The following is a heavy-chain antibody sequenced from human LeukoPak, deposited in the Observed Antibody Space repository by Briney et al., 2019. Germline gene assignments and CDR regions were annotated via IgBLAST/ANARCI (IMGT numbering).Heavy chain of an antibody. CDR2: INTNAGNP. V-gene: IGHV7-4-1*02. CDR3: ARAQDPYYYGSGSSITY. J-gene: IGHJ4*02. Sequence: ASVKVSCKASGYTFTSYAMNWVRQAPGQGLEWMGWINTNAGNPTYAQGFTGRFVFSLDTSVSTAYLQISSLKAEDTAVYYCARAQDPYYYGSGSSITYWGQGTLVTVSS. CDR1: GYTFTSYA. D-gene: IGHD3-10*01.